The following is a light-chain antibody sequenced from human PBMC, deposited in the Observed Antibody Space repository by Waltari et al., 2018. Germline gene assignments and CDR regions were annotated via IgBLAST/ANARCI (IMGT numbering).Light chain of an antibody. CDR1: QSISSW. V-gene: IGKV1-5*03. J-gene: IGKJ2*01. CDR3: QQYEGYST. Sequence: DIQMTQSPSTLSASVGDRVTITCRASQSISSWLAWHQQKPGKAPKLLLYDASSLESGGPSRFSGSGSGTEFTLTISSLQPDDFATYYCQQYEGYSTFGQGTKVEIK. CDR2: DAS.